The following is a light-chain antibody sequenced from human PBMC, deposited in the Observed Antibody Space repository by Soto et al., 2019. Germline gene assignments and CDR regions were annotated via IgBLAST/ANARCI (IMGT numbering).Light chain of an antibody. CDR2: EVS. V-gene: IGLV2-14*01. CDR3: SSYTSSSTYV. Sequence: QSALTQPASVSGSPGQSITISCTGTSSDVGGYNYVSWYQQHPGKAPKLMIFEVSNRPLGVSNRFSGSKSGNTASLTISGLQAEDEADYYCSSYTSSSTYVFGTGTKPTVL. J-gene: IGLJ1*01. CDR1: SSDVGGYNY.